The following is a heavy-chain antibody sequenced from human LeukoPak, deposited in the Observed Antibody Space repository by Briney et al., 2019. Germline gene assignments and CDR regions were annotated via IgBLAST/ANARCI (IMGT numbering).Heavy chain of an antibody. CDR1: GYTFTSYD. Sequence: ASVKVSCKASGYTFTSYDINWVRQATGQGLEWMGWMNPNSGGTNYARKFQGRVTMTRDTSISTAYMELSRLRSDDTAVYYCARDLEYLYPGGAFDIWGQGTMVTVSS. V-gene: IGHV1-2*02. D-gene: IGHD3-16*01. CDR3: ARDLEYLYPGGAFDI. J-gene: IGHJ3*02. CDR2: MNPNSGGT.